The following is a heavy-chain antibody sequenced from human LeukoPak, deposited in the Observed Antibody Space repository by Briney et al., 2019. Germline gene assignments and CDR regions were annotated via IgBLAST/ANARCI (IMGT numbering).Heavy chain of an antibody. CDR2: ISWNSGII. V-gene: IGHV3-9*01. CDR1: GFTFDDYA. D-gene: IGHD4-17*01. J-gene: IGHJ5*02. Sequence: GGSLRLSCAASGFTFDDYAMHWVRQAPGKGLERVSGISWNSGIIGYADSVKGRFTISRDNAKNSLYLQMSSLRAEDTALYYCAKGRDYGELFRGFDPWGQGTLVTVSS. CDR3: AKGRDYGELFRGFDP.